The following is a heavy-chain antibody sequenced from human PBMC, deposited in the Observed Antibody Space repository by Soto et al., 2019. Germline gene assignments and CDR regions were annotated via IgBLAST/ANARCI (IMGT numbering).Heavy chain of an antibody. J-gene: IGHJ5*02. D-gene: IGHD6-13*01. CDR3: ARDLRAAVPLP. CDR2: IIPILGIA. CDR1: GGTFSSYT. Sequence: QVQLVQSGAEVRKTGSSVKVSCKASGGTFSSYTISWVRQAPGQGLEWMGRIIPILGIANYAQKFQGRVTITADKSTSTAYMELSSLRSEDTAVYYCARDLRAAVPLPWGQGTLVTVSS. V-gene: IGHV1-69*08.